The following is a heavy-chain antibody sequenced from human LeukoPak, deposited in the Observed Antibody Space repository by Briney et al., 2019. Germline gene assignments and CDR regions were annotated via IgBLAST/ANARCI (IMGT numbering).Heavy chain of an antibody. CDR1: GGSFCGDY. Sequence: SETLSLTCSVSGGSFCGDYWGWIRQPPGKGLEWIGYIYYSGSTYYNPSLKSRVTISVDTSKNQFSLKLSSVTAADTAVYYCARDRTGDVDYWGQGTLVTVSS. CDR2: IYYSGST. CDR3: ARDRTGDVDY. V-gene: IGHV4-30-4*08. J-gene: IGHJ4*02. D-gene: IGHD7-27*01.